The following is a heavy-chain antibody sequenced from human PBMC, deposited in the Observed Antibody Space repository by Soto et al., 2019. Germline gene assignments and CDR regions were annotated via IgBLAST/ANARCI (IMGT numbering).Heavy chain of an antibody. Sequence: PSETLSLTCTVSNASIRRGTYYWAWIRQPPGRGLEWIGSLSYLGTTDYNPSLKSRVTISKDASKNQFSLKLTSMTAADTAVYYCATGRSDSGWYGEHFWGQGTLVTVSS. CDR2: LSYLGTT. CDR3: ATGRSDSGWYGEHF. J-gene: IGHJ4*02. CDR1: NASIRRGTYY. V-gene: IGHV4-39*01. D-gene: IGHD6-19*01.